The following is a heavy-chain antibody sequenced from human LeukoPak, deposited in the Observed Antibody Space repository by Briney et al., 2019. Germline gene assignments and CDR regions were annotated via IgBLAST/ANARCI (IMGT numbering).Heavy chain of an antibody. CDR2: ISSSSSYI. V-gene: IGHV3-21*01. J-gene: IGHJ6*04. CDR1: GFTFSSYS. D-gene: IGHD3-9*01. Sequence: GGSLRLYCAASGFTFSSYSMNWVRQAPGKGLEWVSSISSSSSYIYYADSVKGRFTISRDNAKNSLYLQMNSLRAEDTAVYYCARDAYDILTGGGDGMDVWGKGTTVTVSS. CDR3: ARDAYDILTGGGDGMDV.